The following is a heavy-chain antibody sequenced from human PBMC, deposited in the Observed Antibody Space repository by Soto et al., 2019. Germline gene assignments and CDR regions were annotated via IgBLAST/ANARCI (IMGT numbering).Heavy chain of an antibody. Sequence: PGGSLRLSCAASGFTFSSYGMHWVRQAPGKGLEWVAVIWYDGSNKYYADSVKGRFTISRDNSKNTLYLQMNSLRAEDTAVYYCARVYYYDGSVDRYFDNWGQGTLVTVSS. CDR1: GFTFSSYG. D-gene: IGHD3-22*01. J-gene: IGHJ4*02. CDR3: ARVYYYDGSVDRYFDN. V-gene: IGHV3-33*08. CDR2: IWYDGSNK.